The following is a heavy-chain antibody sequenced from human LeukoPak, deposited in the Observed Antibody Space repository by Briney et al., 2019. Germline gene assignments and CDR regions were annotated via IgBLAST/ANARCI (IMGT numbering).Heavy chain of an antibody. Sequence: SETLSLTCTVSGGSISSYYWSWIRQPPGKGLEWVGYIYYSGSTNYNPSLKSRVTISVDTSKNQFSLKLSSVTAADTAVYYCARKRRTGSRPDAFDIWGQGTMVTVSS. D-gene: IGHD1-14*01. CDR1: GGSISSYY. CDR3: ARKRRTGSRPDAFDI. V-gene: IGHV4-59*01. CDR2: IYYSGST. J-gene: IGHJ3*02.